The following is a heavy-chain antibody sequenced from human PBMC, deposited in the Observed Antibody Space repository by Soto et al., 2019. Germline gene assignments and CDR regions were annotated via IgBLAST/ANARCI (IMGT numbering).Heavy chain of an antibody. D-gene: IGHD6-6*01. Sequence: GESLKISCKGSGYNFNNYWINWVRQMPGKGLEWMGKIDPSDSYTRYSPPFQGHVTMSVDKSISTAYLQWSSLKASDTAMYYCTRPITEYSSSRDDYWGQGTLVTVSS. J-gene: IGHJ4*02. CDR1: GYNFNNYW. CDR2: IDPSDSYT. CDR3: TRPITEYSSSRDDY. V-gene: IGHV5-10-1*01.